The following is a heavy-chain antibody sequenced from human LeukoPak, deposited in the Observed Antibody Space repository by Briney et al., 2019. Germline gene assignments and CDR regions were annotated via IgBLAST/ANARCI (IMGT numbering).Heavy chain of an antibody. CDR3: ARHLYSSSRNPTFDY. CDR1: GGSISSSSFY. Sequence: PSETLSLTCTVSGGSISSSSFYWGWIRPPPGKGLEWLGSFYYSGSTYSNPSLKSRVTISVDTSKNQFSLKLSSVAAADTAVYYCARHLYSSSRNPTFDYWGQGTLVTVSS. J-gene: IGHJ4*02. V-gene: IGHV4-39*01. D-gene: IGHD6-13*01. CDR2: FYYSGST.